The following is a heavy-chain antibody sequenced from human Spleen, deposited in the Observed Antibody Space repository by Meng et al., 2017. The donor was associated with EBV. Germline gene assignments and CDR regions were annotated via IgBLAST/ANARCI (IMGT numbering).Heavy chain of an antibody. CDR3: ARAVYGSGSYFPI. CDR1: GASISSGSYY. D-gene: IGHD3-10*01. CDR2: IFHSGTI. J-gene: IGHJ4*02. Sequence: QVQVTEAGPGLVKPSQTLSLTCGVSGASISSGSYYWSWFRQPPGRGLEWIGEIFHSGTITYNPSLESRATISVDKSKNQFSLRLTSVTAADTAVYYCARAVYGSGSYFPIWGQGTLVTVSS. V-gene: IGHV4-31*11.